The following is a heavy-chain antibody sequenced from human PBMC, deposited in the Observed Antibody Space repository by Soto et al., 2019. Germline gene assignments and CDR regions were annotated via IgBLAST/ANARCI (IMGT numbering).Heavy chain of an antibody. J-gene: IGHJ6*03. V-gene: IGHV1-3*01. CDR2: INAGNGNT. Sequence: ASVKVSCKASGYTFTNYAVHWVRQAPGQRLEWMGWINAGNGNTRYSQKFQGRVTITRDTSARTAYMELSSLRSEDTAVYYCARGHLAVVPVASWYFYMDVWRKGTTVTVSS. CDR1: GYTFTNYA. D-gene: IGHD2-2*01. CDR3: ARGHLAVVPVASWYFYMDV.